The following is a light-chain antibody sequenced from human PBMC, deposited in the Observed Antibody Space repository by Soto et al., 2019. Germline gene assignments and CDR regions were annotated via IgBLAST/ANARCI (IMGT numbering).Light chain of an antibody. J-gene: IGKJ4*01. CDR2: KTS. V-gene: IGKV3-15*01. Sequence: EVVMTQSPATVSVSPGERTSLSCRASQSVGTNLGWYQQKPGQAPRLLISKTSTRANGVPARFSGSGSGTEFTPTIRSLQSDDSAVYYCQQYANWPLTFGGGTKVDI. CDR3: QQYANWPLT. CDR1: QSVGTN.